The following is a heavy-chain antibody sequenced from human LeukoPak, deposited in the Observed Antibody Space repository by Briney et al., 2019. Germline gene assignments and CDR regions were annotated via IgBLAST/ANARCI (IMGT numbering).Heavy chain of an antibody. Sequence: SETLSLTCTVSGGSISSSSYYWGWIRQPPGKGLEWIGSIYYSGSTYYNPSLKSRVTISVDTSKNQFSLKLSSVTAADTAVYYCARGRRSNLMRPVNWFDPWGQGTLVTVSS. CDR1: GGSISSSSYY. V-gene: IGHV4-39*07. CDR2: IYYSGST. CDR3: ARGRRSNLMRPVNWFDP. D-gene: IGHD2-8*01. J-gene: IGHJ5*02.